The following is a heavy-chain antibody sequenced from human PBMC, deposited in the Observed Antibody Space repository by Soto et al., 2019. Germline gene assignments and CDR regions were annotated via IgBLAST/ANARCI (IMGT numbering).Heavy chain of an antibody. Sequence: QVQLVQSGAEVKKPGASVKVSCKPSDYTFTNYGLSWVRQAPGQGLEWMGWISAYNGNASYSQKLQGRVTMTTDTSTSTCYMELRSLRSDATAIYYCARVGATTGKTSNDYWGQGTLVIVSS. D-gene: IGHD1-26*01. CDR2: ISAYNGNA. V-gene: IGHV1-18*01. CDR3: ARVGATTGKTSNDY. J-gene: IGHJ4*02. CDR1: DYTFTNYG.